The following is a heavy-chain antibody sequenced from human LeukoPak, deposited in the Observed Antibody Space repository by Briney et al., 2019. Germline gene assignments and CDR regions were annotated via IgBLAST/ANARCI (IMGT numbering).Heavy chain of an antibody. CDR1: GFNFSSYE. V-gene: IGHV3-30*02. CDR2: IRYDGNNK. J-gene: IGHJ4*02. D-gene: IGHD3-10*01. CDR3: XXXXPKNMVRGLIMRRESRYYFDY. Sequence: PGGSLRLSCAASGFNFSSYEMNWVRQAPGKGLEWVAFIRYDGNNKYSADSVKGRFTISRDNSKSTLYIQMNSLRAEDTAVYYXXXXXPKNMVRGLIMRRESRYYFDYWGQGTLVTVSS.